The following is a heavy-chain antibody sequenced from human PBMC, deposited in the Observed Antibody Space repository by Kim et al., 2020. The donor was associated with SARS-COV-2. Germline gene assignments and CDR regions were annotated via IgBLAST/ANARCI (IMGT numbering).Heavy chain of an antibody. J-gene: IGHJ6*02. D-gene: IGHD3-10*01. Sequence: GGSLRLSCAASGFTFSSYGMHWVRQAPGKGLEWVAVISYDGSNKYYADSVKGRFTISRDNSKNTLYLQMNSLRAEDTAVYYCARDYDGFGEAPFGGMDVWGQGTTVTVSS. CDR2: ISYDGSNK. V-gene: IGHV3-33*05. CDR3: ARDYDGFGEAPFGGMDV. CDR1: GFTFSSYG.